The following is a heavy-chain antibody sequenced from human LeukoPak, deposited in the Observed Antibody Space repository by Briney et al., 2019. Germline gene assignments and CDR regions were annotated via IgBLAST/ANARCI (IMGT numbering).Heavy chain of an antibody. CDR3: RYYDSSGYPFVDY. J-gene: IGHJ4*02. CDR1: GFTFSSYA. D-gene: IGHD3-22*01. Sequence: GGSLRLSCAASGFTFSSYAMSWVRQAPGKGLEWVSAISGSGGSTYYADPVKGRFTISRDNSKNTLYLQMNSLRAEDTAVYYCRYYDSSGYPFVDYWGQGTLVTVSS. CDR2: ISGSGGST. V-gene: IGHV3-23*01.